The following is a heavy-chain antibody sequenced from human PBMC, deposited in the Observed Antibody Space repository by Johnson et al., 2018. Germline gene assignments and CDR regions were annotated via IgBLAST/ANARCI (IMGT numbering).Heavy chain of an antibody. CDR3: VRRGPPYDSSGYAAFDV. CDR1: GSEFSDYW. D-gene: IGHD3-22*01. V-gene: IGHV5-51*01. Sequence: VQLVQSGADVSKPGESXKISCEAYGSEFSDYWIGWVRQMPGKGLEWMGVIYPDDSDTTYSPSFQGHVTISADRSVRTVFLQWNSLKASDSAMYYCVRRGPPYDSSGYAAFDVWGQGTMVTVSA. J-gene: IGHJ3*01. CDR2: IYPDDSDT.